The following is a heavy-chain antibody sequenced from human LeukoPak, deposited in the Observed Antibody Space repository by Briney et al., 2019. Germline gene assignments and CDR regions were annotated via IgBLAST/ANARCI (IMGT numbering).Heavy chain of an antibody. J-gene: IGHJ4*02. D-gene: IGHD3-10*01. CDR2: IYSGGNT. V-gene: IGHV3-53*01. CDR3: ARVADYHVSGHFDY. CDR1: GFTVSDNY. Sequence: GGSLRLSCAASGFTVSDNYMIWVRQTPGKRLEWVSLIYSGGNTYYTDSVKGRFTISRDNSENTLYLQMNSLRTEDTAVYYCARVADYHVSGHFDYWGQGTLVNVSS.